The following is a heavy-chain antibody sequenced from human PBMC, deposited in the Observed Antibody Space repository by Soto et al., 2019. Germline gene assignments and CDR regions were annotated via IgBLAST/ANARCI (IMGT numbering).Heavy chain of an antibody. Sequence: LRLSCAASGFTFDDYTMHWVRQAPGKGLEWVSLISWDGGSTYYADSVKGRFTISRDNSKNSLYLQMNSLRTEDTALYYCAKGGDGYSTYYFDYWGQGTLVTVSS. CDR3: AKGGDGYSTYYFDY. CDR2: ISWDGGST. D-gene: IGHD4-4*01. CDR1: GFTFDDYT. V-gene: IGHV3-43*01. J-gene: IGHJ4*02.